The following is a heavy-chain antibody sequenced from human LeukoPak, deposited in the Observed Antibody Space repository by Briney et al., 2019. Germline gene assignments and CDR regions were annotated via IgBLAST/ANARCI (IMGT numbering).Heavy chain of an antibody. D-gene: IGHD4-17*01. J-gene: IGHJ5*02. CDR1: GFTFNTYG. CDR3: AKYSDYGAHADWFGP. CDR2: ISYHGINK. V-gene: IGHV3-30*18. Sequence: GRSLRLSCAASGFTFNTYGMHWVRQAPGKGLEWVAVISYHGINKYYADSVEGRFTISRDNSRNTLYLQMNSLRVEDTAVYYCAKYSDYGAHADWFGPRGQGTLVTVSP.